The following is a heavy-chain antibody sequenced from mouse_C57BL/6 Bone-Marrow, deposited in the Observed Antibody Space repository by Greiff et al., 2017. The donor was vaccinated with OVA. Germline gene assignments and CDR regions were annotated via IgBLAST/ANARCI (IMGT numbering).Heavy chain of an antibody. Sequence: VQLQQSGAELVKPGASVKMSCKASGYTFTSYWITWVKQRPGQGLEWIGDIYPGSGSTNYNEKFKSKATLTVDTSSSTAYMQLSSLTTEDSAVYYCAREGVDYYGSSPSYFDYWGQGTTLTVSS. V-gene: IGHV1-55*01. J-gene: IGHJ2*01. CDR3: AREGVDYYGSSPSYFDY. CDR1: GYTFTSYW. CDR2: IYPGSGST. D-gene: IGHD1-1*01.